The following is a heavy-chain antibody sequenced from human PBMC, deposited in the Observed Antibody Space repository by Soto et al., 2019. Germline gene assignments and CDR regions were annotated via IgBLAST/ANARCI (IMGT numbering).Heavy chain of an antibody. CDR2: IYYSGST. V-gene: IGHV4-61*08. CDR3: ASSSHSSSWYYFDY. D-gene: IGHD6-13*01. CDR1: GGSISSGGYY. Sequence: SETLSLTCTVSGGSISSGGYYWSWIRQHPGKGLEWIGYIYYSGSTNYNPSLKSRVTISVDTSKNQFSLKLSSVTAADTAVYYCASSSHSSSWYYFDYWGQGTLVTVSS. J-gene: IGHJ4*02.